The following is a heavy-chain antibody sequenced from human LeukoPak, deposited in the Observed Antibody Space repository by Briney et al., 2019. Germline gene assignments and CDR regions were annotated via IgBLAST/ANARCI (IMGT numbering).Heavy chain of an antibody. CDR2: IRSKAYGGTT. V-gene: IGHV3-49*02. CDR1: GFTFSNYA. D-gene: IGHD3-16*01. CDR3: TRARGYYYY. J-gene: IGHJ4*02. Sequence: GASLRLSCAASGFTFSNYAMSWVRQAPGKGLEWVGFIRSKAYGGTTEYAASVKGRFTISRDDSKSIAYLQMNSLKTEDTAVYYCTRARGYYYYWGQGTLVTVSS.